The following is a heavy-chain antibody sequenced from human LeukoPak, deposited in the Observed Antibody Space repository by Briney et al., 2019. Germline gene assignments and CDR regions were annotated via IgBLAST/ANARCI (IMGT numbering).Heavy chain of an antibody. V-gene: IGHV1-69*06. CDR2: IIPIFGTA. J-gene: IGHJ4*02. Sequence: ASVKVSCKASGGTFSSYAISWVRQAPGRGLEWMGGIIPIFGTANYAQKFQGRVTITADKSTSTAYMELSSLRSEDTAVYYCASGPPYYDSSGYYSGYFDYWGQGTLVTVSS. D-gene: IGHD3-22*01. CDR3: ASGPPYYDSSGYYSGYFDY. CDR1: GGTFSSYA.